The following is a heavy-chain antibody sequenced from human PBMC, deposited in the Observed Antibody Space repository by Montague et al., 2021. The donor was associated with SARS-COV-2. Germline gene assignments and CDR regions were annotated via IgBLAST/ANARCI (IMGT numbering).Heavy chain of an antibody. D-gene: IGHD2-2*02. CDR3: ARLGDGIVPSPILGLGPYYSFYYMDV. J-gene: IGHJ6*03. Sequence: SETLSLTRAVSGGSFSRYYWSWIRQPPGKGLEWIGEISQSGNTKYNPSLQSRVSISLDTSRNQFSLKLTSITAADTAIYYCARLGDGIVPSPILGLGPYYSFYYMDVWGKGTTVTVSS. CDR1: GGSFSRYY. CDR2: ISQSGNT. V-gene: IGHV4-34*01.